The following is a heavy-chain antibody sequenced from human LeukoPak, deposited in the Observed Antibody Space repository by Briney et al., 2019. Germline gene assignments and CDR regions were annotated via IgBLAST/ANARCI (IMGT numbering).Heavy chain of an antibody. V-gene: IGHV4-39*01. CDR2: IYYSGST. CDR3: ARHKGEAYDFWSGYYEGYNWFDP. Sequence: ASETLSLTCTVSGGSISSSSYYWGWIRQPPGKGLEWIGSIYYSGSTYYNPSLESRVTISVDTSKNQFSLKLSSVTAADTAVYYCARHKGEAYDFWSGYYEGYNWFDPWGQGTLVTVSS. CDR1: GGSISSSSYY. J-gene: IGHJ5*02. D-gene: IGHD3-3*01.